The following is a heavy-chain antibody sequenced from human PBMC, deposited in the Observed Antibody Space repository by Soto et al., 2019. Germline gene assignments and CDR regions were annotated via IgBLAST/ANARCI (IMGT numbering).Heavy chain of an antibody. D-gene: IGHD4-17*01. CDR1: GYSYTDYK. CDR2: VDPNGGGS. CDR3: ATWVDYGDFEGFDF. Sequence: GASVKVSCKTSGYSYTDYKLHWVRQAPGQGLEWMGWVDPNGGGSNSAQKFQGSVTMTWDTSITTAYLDLTRLTTNDTATYFCATWVDYGDFEGFDFCGQGTLVTVSS. V-gene: IGHV1-2*04. J-gene: IGHJ4*02.